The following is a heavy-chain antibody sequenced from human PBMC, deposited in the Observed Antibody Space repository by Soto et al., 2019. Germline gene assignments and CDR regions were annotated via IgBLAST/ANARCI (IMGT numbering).Heavy chain of an antibody. J-gene: IGHJ5*02. V-gene: IGHV4-30-4*01. CDR3: ARYFDWLSGNWFDP. D-gene: IGHD3-9*01. Sequence: SETLSLTCTVSGGSISSGDYYWSWIRQPPGKGLEWIGYIYYSGSTYYNPSLKSRVTISVDTSKNQFSLKLSSVTAADTAVYYCARYFDWLSGNWFDPCGQGTLVTVSS. CDR2: IYYSGST. CDR1: GGSISSGDYY.